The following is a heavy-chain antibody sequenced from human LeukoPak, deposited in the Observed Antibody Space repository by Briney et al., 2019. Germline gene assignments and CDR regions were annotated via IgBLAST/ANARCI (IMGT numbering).Heavy chain of an antibody. D-gene: IGHD3-3*01. CDR3: ARLRFSGSYFWSGSLDPAGGFDP. CDR2: IYYSGST. J-gene: IGHJ5*02. V-gene: IGHV4-39*01. CDR1: GGSISSSSYY. Sequence: SETLSLTCTVSGGSISSSSYYWGWIRQPPGKGLDGIGSIYYSGSTYYNPSLKSRVTISVDTSKNQFSLKLSSVTAADTAVYYCARLRFSGSYFWSGSLDPAGGFDPWGQGTLVTVSS.